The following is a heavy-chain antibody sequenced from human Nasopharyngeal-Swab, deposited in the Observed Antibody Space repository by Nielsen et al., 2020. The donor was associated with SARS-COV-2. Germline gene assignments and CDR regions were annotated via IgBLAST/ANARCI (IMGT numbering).Heavy chain of an antibody. D-gene: IGHD2-2*01. Sequence: VRQAPGKGLEWVSSISSSSSYIYYAVSVKGRFTISRDNAKNSLYLQMNSLRAEDTAVYYCARDGIYCSSTSCYAAYFDYWGQGTLVTVS. CDR3: ARDGIYCSSTSCYAAYFDY. CDR2: ISSSSSYI. V-gene: IGHV3-21*01. J-gene: IGHJ4*02.